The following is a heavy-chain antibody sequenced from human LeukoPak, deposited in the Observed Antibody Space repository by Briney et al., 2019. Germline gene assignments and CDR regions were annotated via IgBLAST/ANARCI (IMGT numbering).Heavy chain of an antibody. V-gene: IGHV3-30*04. CDR1: GFTFSSYA. D-gene: IGHD3-10*01. Sequence: GGSLRLSRAASGFTFSSYAMHWVRQAPGKGLEWVTVISYDGRNKYYADSAKGRFTISRDNSKNTLYLQMNSLRAEDTAVYYCARDHDLYGSGSFSAPVDYWGQGTLVTVSS. CDR3: ARDHDLYGSGSFSAPVDY. CDR2: ISYDGRNK. J-gene: IGHJ4*02.